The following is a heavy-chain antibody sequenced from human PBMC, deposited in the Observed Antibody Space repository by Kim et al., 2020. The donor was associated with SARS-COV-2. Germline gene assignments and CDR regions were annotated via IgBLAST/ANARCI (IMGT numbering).Heavy chain of an antibody. Sequence: YSPSFQGQVTISADKSISTAYLQWSSLKASDTAMYYCARCVISGGDCNDYWGQGTLVTVSS. V-gene: IGHV5-51*01. J-gene: IGHJ4*02. CDR3: ARCVISGGDCNDY. D-gene: IGHD2-21*02.